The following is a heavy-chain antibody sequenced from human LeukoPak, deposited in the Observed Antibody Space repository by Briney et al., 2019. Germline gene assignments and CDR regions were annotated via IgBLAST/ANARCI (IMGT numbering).Heavy chain of an antibody. CDR1: GFTFASSA. Sequence: SVKVSCKASGFTFASSAIQWVRQARGQRLEWIGWIGVGSGNTNYLQTLQGRLTITRDMSTSTAYMELSSLTSEDTAVYYCAAGLYRGGDCCHFDQWGQGTLVTVSS. V-gene: IGHV1-58*02. CDR3: AAGLYRGGDCCHFDQ. D-gene: IGHD2-21*02. CDR2: IGVGSGNT. J-gene: IGHJ4*02.